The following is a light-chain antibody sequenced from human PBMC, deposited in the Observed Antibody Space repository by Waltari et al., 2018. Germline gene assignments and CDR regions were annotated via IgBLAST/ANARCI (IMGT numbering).Light chain of an antibody. CDR1: HSVSRF. CDR3: QQRSKWPLT. CDR2: DAS. Sequence: ELVLTQSPATLSFSPGERATLPCRASHSVSRFLAWYQQKPGQAPRLLISDASNRATGIPARFSGSGSGTDFTLTISNLEPEDFAVYYCQQRSKWPLTFGGGTKVEIK. V-gene: IGKV3-11*01. J-gene: IGKJ4*01.